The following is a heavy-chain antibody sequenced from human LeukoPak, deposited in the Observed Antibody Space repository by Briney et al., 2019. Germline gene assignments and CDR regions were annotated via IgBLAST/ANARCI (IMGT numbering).Heavy chain of an antibody. V-gene: IGHV3-7*01. CDR1: GFKFSRYW. CDR2: INQEASEK. J-gene: IGHJ6*03. Sequence: GGSLRLSCAASGFKFSRYWMSWVRQAPGKGLEWVANINQEASEKYYVDSVKGRFTISRDNAKNSLYLQMNSLRAEDTAVYYCASPNSSSYKCNYRDVGGKGTTVTASS. D-gene: IGHD6-13*01. CDR3: ASPNSSSYKCNYRDV.